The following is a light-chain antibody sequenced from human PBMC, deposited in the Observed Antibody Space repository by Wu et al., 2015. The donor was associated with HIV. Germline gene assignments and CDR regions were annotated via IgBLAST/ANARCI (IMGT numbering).Light chain of an antibody. CDR3: QHSDNTPPVT. CDR1: QSITTY. CDR2: AAS. Sequence: DIQLTQSPSSLSASVGDRVTITCRASQSITTYLNWYQQKPGKAPKLLIYAASNLQSGVPSRFSGSGSGTDFTLTISSLQPEDFATYYCQHSDNTPPVTFGQGHDWKLN. J-gene: IGKJ5*01. V-gene: IGKV1-39*01.